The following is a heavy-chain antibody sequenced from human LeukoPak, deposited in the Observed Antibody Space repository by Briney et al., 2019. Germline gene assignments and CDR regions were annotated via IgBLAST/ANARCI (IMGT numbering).Heavy chain of an antibody. J-gene: IGHJ4*02. Sequence: ASVKVSCKASGYTFTGYYMHWVRQAPGQGLEWMGWINPNSGGTNYAQKFQGWVTMTRDTSISTAYMELSRLRSDDTAVYYCARGLGSSSSWSRGMDYWGQGTLVTVSS. V-gene: IGHV1-2*04. CDR1: GYTFTGYY. CDR2: INPNSGGT. CDR3: ARGLGSSSSWSRGMDY. D-gene: IGHD6-13*01.